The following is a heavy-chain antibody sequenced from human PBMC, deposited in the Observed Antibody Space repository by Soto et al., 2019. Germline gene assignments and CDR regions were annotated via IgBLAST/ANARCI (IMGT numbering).Heavy chain of an antibody. D-gene: IGHD3-16*01. CDR3: ARDSRLRFRLGWFDP. J-gene: IGHJ5*02. CDR2: ISSSSSYI. V-gene: IGHV3-21*01. CDR1: GFTFSSYS. Sequence: GGSLRLSCAASGFTFSSYSMNWVRQAPGKGLEWVSSISSSSSYIYYADSVKGRFTISRDNAKNSLYLQMNSLRAEDTAVYYCARDSRLRFRLGWFDPWGQGTLVTVSS.